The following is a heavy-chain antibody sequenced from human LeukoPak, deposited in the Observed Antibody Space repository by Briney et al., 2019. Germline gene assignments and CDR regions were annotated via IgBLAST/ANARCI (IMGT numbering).Heavy chain of an antibody. Sequence: SETLSLTCTVSGGSISSYYWSWIRQPAGKGLEWIGRIYTSGSTNYNPSLKSRVTMSVDTSKNQFSLKLSSVTAADTAVYYCARAGYSSGPPIFDYWGQGTLVTVSS. V-gene: IGHV4-4*07. J-gene: IGHJ4*02. CDR3: ARAGYSSGPPIFDY. D-gene: IGHD6-19*01. CDR2: IYTSGST. CDR1: GGSISSYY.